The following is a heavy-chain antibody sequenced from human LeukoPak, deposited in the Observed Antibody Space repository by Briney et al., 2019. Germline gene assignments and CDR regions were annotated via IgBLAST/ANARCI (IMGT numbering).Heavy chain of an antibody. CDR1: GFTFSSYG. CDR3: AKGSELPAAIRGNWFDS. J-gene: IGHJ5*01. D-gene: IGHD2-2*01. Sequence: AGGSLRLSCAASGFTFSSYGMSWVRQTPGKRLEWVSAISGSGGNTCDADSVKGRFTISRDNSKNTLYLQMNSLRAEDTALYYCAKGSELPAAIRGNWFDSWGQGTLVTVSP. V-gene: IGHV3-23*01. CDR2: ISGSGGNT.